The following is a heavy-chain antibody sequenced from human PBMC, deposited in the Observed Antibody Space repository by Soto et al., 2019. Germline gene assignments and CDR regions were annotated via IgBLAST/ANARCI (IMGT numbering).Heavy chain of an antibody. Sequence: PSETLSLTCIVSGGSISSSSYYWGWIRQPPGKGLEWIGSIYYSGSTYYNPSLTSRVTISVDTSKNQFSLKQSSVTAADTAVFYCARHGARNWFDPWGQGTLVTVSS. CDR3: ARHGARNWFDP. CDR2: IYYSGST. CDR1: GGSISSSSYY. J-gene: IGHJ5*02. D-gene: IGHD6-6*01. V-gene: IGHV4-39*01.